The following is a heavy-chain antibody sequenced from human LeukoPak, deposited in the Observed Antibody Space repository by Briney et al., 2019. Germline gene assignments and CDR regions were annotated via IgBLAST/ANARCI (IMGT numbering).Heavy chain of an antibody. D-gene: IGHD3-10*01. CDR2: ISGGGVST. J-gene: IGHJ6*03. Sequence: GGSLRLSCAASGFTFSSYGMGWVRQAPGKGLEWVSAISGGGVSTYYTDSVKGRFTISRDNSKNTLYLQMHSLRADDTAVYYCAKGWFGESLYYYYMDVWGKGTTVTVSS. V-gene: IGHV3-23*01. CDR1: GFTFSSYG. CDR3: AKGWFGESLYYYYMDV.